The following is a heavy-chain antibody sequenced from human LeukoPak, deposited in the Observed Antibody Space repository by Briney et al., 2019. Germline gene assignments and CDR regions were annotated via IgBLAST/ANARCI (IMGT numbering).Heavy chain of an antibody. D-gene: IGHD3-22*01. CDR3: ARLITDLSGHYYDYYFDF. Sequence: PSETLSLTCTVSGGSINSHYWSWIRQPPGKGLEWIGYIYSRGNTNYNPSLKNRVTMSVDTSRNQFSLKLISVTAADTAVYYCARLITDLSGHYYDYYFDFWGRGTLVTVSS. J-gene: IGHJ4*02. CDR2: IYSRGNT. V-gene: IGHV4-59*11. CDR1: GGSINSHY.